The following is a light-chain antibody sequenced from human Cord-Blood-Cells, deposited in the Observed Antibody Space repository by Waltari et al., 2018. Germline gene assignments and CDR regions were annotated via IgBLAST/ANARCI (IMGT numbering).Light chain of an antibody. CDR1: SSNIGSNT. CDR3: AAWDDSLNGVV. Sequence: QSVLTQPPSASGTPGQWVTISCSGRSSNIGSNTVNWYHQLPGTAPKLLSYSNNQRPSGVPDRFSGSKSGTSASLAISGLQSEDEADYYCAAWDDSLNGVVFGGGTKLTVL. CDR2: SNN. J-gene: IGLJ2*01. V-gene: IGLV1-44*01.